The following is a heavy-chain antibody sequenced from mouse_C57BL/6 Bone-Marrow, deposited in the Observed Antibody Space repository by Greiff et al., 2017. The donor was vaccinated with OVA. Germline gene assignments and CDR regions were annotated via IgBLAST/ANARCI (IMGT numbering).Heavy chain of an antibody. CDR3: ARRRLIYYDYEGAMDY. V-gene: IGHV1-19*01. Sequence: VQLQQSGPVLVKPGASVKMSCKASGYTFTNYYMNWVKQSHGKSLEWIGVINPYNGGTSYNQKFKGKATLTVDKSSSTGYMERNSLTSEDSAVYYCARRRLIYYDYEGAMDYWGQGTSVTVSS. J-gene: IGHJ4*01. CDR1: GYTFTNYY. CDR2: INPYNGGT. D-gene: IGHD2-4*01.